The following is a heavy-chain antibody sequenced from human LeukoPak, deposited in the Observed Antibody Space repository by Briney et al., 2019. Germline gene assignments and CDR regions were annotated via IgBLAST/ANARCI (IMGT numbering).Heavy chain of an antibody. J-gene: IGHJ6*02. V-gene: IGHV3-15*01. CDR3: TTGHENTHCSSLSCHLAYSHYYGMDV. CDR1: GFTFSSYS. Sequence: GGSLRLSCAASGFTFSSYSMSWVRQAPGKGPEGVGRIKSKTDGETTEYATRVKGRFTISRDDSKSTLYLQMNSLKTEATAVYFCTTGHENTHCSSLSCHLAYSHYYGMDVWGQGTTVTVSS. CDR2: IKSKTDGETT. D-gene: IGHD2-2*01.